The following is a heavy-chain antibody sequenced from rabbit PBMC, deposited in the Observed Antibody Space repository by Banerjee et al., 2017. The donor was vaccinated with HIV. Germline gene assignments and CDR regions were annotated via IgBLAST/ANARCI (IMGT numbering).Heavy chain of an antibody. CDR1: GFSFSSSYY. Sequence: QSLEESGGDLVKPGASLTLTCTASGFSFSSSYYMYWVRQAPGKGLEWSAYIYTGDGNTCYASWAKGRFTISKTSSTTVTMQVTSLTAAATATYFCARKVFSYDDYGNGYYFNLWGPGTLVTVS. CDR3: ARKVFSYDDYGNGYYFNL. V-gene: IGHV1S40*01. J-gene: IGHJ4*01. D-gene: IGHD2-1*01. CDR2: IYTGDGNT.